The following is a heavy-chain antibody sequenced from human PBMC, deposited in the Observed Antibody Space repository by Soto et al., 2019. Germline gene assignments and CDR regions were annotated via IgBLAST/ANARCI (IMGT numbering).Heavy chain of an antibody. CDR1: GYMFSTYD. Sequence: QVQLVQSGAEVKKPGASVKVSCKASGYMFSTYDINWVRQAPGQGLEWRGWLNPNSGNTGYAQKFQGRVTMTRNTSINTSYMELSSLGSDDTAVYYCARDHRYNWNDEGWFDPWGHGTLVTVSS. V-gene: IGHV1-8*01. D-gene: IGHD1-20*01. CDR3: ARDHRYNWNDEGWFDP. J-gene: IGHJ5*02. CDR2: LNPNSGNT.